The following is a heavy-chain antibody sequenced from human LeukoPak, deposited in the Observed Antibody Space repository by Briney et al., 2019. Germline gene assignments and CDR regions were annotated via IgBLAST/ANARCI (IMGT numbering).Heavy chain of an antibody. V-gene: IGHV1-18*01. Sequence: ASVKVSCKASGYTFTSYGISWVRQAPGQGLEWMGWISAYNGNTNYAQKLQGRVTMTTDTPTSTAYMELRSLRSDDTAVYYCAVTIFGVVIPFDPWGQGTLVTVSS. CDR2: ISAYNGNT. D-gene: IGHD3-3*01. J-gene: IGHJ5*02. CDR1: GYTFTSYG. CDR3: AVTIFGVVIPFDP.